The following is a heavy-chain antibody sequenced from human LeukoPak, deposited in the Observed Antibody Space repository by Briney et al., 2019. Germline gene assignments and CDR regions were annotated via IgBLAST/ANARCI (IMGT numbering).Heavy chain of an antibody. CDR3: ARVPALSRGSFDY. CDR2: MNPNSGNT. V-gene: IGHV1-8*01. Sequence: ASVKVSCKASGYTLTSYDINWVRQATGQGLEWMGWMNPNSGNTGYAQKFQGRVTMTRNTSISTAYMELSSLRSEDTAVYYCARVPALSRGSFDYWGQGTLVTVSS. J-gene: IGHJ4*02. CDR1: GYTLTSYD.